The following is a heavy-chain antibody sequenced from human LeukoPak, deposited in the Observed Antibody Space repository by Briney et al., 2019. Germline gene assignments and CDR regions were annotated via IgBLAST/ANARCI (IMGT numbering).Heavy chain of an antibody. J-gene: IGHJ4*02. CDR2: ISGSGGST. V-gene: IGHV3-23*01. Sequence: GGSLRLSCAASGFTFSSYAMSWVRQTPGKGVEWVSAISGSGGSTYYADSVKGRFTISRGNSKNTLYLQMNSLRAEDTAVYYCAKEVLFYGSGSYYKAFDSWGQGTLVTVSS. D-gene: IGHD3-10*01. CDR1: GFTFSSYA. CDR3: AKEVLFYGSGSYYKAFDS.